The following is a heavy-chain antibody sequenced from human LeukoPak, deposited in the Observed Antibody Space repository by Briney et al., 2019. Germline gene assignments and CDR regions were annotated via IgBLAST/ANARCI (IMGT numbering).Heavy chain of an antibody. D-gene: IGHD6-13*01. CDR2: ISYDGSNK. J-gene: IGHJ5*02. V-gene: IGHV3-30*18. CDR3: AKDFYRRISSSPTYNWFDP. Sequence: PGGSLRLSCVVSGFTLSSYAMHWVRQAPGKGLEWVAVISYDGSNKYYADSVKGRFTISRDNSKNTLYLQMNSLRAEDTAVYYCAKDFYRRISSSPTYNWFDPWGQGTLVTVSS. CDR1: GFTLSSYA.